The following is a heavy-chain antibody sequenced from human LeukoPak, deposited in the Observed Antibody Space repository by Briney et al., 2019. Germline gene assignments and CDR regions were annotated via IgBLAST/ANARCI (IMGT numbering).Heavy chain of an antibody. V-gene: IGHV3-48*01. CDR3: ARKTNYFDY. J-gene: IGHJ4*02. CDR2: ISSISSTI. CDR1: GFSFSHYA. Sequence: GGSLRLSCAASGFSFSHYAMHWVRQAPGKGLEWVSYISSISSTIDYADSVKGRFTISRDNAKNSLYLQMNSLRAEDTAVYYCARKTNYFDYWGQGTLVTVSS.